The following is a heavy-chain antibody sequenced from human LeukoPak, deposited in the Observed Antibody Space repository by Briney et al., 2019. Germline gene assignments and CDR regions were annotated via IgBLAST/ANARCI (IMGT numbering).Heavy chain of an antibody. CDR3: AKYNYYGSESYYNDFDS. CDR1: GFTFSTFA. Sequence: GSLRLSCAASGFTFSTFAMSWVRQVPGKGLEWVSSISRMGDRTYYANSVKGRFTISRDNSKNTLYLQMSSLRAEDTAIYYCAKYNYYGSESYYNDFDSWGQGTLVTVSS. D-gene: IGHD3-10*01. CDR2: ISRMGDRT. V-gene: IGHV3-23*01. J-gene: IGHJ4*02.